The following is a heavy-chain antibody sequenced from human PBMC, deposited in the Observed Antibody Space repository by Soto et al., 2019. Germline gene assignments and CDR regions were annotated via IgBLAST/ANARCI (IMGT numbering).Heavy chain of an antibody. D-gene: IGHD3-10*02. V-gene: IGHV4-34*01. J-gene: IGHJ5*02. CDR1: GGSFSGYY. Sequence: QVQLQQWGAGLLKPSETLSLTCAVYGGSFSGYYWSWIRQPPGKGLEWIGEINHSGSTNYNPSLKSRVTISVDTSKNQFSLKLSSVTAADTAVYYCARYFQGVKCFDPWGQGTLVTVSS. CDR2: INHSGST. CDR3: ARYFQGVKCFDP.